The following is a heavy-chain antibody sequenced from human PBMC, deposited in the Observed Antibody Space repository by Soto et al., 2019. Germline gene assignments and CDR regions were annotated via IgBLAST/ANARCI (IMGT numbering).Heavy chain of an antibody. Sequence: GASVKVSCKASGGTFSSYAISWVRQAPGQGLEWMGGIIPIFGTANYAQKFQGRVTITADESTSTAYMELSSLISEDTAVYYCARTPQYSGSYSYFDYWGQGTLVTISS. J-gene: IGHJ4*02. CDR1: GGTFSSYA. CDR3: ARTPQYSGSYSYFDY. D-gene: IGHD1-26*01. V-gene: IGHV1-69*13. CDR2: IIPIFGTA.